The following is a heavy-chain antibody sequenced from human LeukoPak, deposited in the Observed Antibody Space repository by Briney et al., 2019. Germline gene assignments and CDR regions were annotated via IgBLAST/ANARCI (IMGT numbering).Heavy chain of an antibody. CDR2: IRVDGSDK. D-gene: IGHD3-10*01. V-gene: IGHV3-7*01. Sequence: GGSLRLSCAASGFSFRDFGMTGVRKTPGKGPEWVANIRVDGSDKNYVDAVMGRFTISRDNAKTTLYLQMNSLRVEDTAVYYCARGGSHSFDYWGQGVLVTVSS. J-gene: IGHJ4*02. CDR1: GFSFRDFG. CDR3: ARGGSHSFDY.